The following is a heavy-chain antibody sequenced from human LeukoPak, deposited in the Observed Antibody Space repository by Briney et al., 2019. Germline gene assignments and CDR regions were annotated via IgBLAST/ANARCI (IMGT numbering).Heavy chain of an antibody. V-gene: IGHV4-34*01. D-gene: IGHD3-22*01. J-gene: IGHJ4*02. CDR1: GGSFSGYY. CDR3: AREVTMIVIGYFDY. Sequence: SETLSLTCAVYGGSFSGYYWSWIRQPPGKGLEWIGEINHSGSTNYNPSLKSRVTISVDTSKNQFSLKLSSVTAADTAVYYCAREVTMIVIGYFDYWGQGTLVTVSS. CDR2: INHSGST.